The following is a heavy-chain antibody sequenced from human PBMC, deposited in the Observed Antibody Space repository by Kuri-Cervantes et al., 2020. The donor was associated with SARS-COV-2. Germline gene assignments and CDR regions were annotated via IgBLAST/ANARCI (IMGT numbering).Heavy chain of an antibody. J-gene: IGHJ6*03. Sequence: SETLSLTCTVSGGSISSYYWSWIRQPPGKGLEWIGYIYYSGSTNYNPSLKSRVTISVDTSKNQFSLKLSSVTAADTAVYYCARVGRFLEWLLSVGGYYYYMDVWGKGNRVTVSS. CDR2: IYYSGST. CDR3: ARVGRFLEWLLSVGGYYYYMDV. D-gene: IGHD3-3*01. V-gene: IGHV4-59*12. CDR1: GGSISSYY.